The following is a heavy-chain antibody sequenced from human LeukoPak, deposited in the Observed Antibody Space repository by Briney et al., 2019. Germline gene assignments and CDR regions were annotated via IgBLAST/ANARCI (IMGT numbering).Heavy chain of an antibody. CDR2: ISGSGGST. V-gene: IGHV3-23*01. J-gene: IGHJ4*02. CDR3: AKTKGLVRGVIDY. Sequence: GGSLRLSCVASGFTFSSYAMSWVRQAPGKGLEWVSAISGSGGSTYYADSVKGRFTISRDNSKNTLYLQMNSLRAEDTAVYYCAKTKGLVRGVIDYWGQGTLVTVSS. D-gene: IGHD3-10*01. CDR1: GFTFSSYA.